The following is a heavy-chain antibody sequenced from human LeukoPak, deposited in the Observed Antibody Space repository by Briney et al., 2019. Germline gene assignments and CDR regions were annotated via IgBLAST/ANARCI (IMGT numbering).Heavy chain of an antibody. CDR3: TRVDSGGYYLYNWFDP. CDR1: GGSSSGYY. J-gene: IGHJ5*02. D-gene: IGHD3-22*01. Sequence: SETLSLTCAVYGGSSSGYYWSWIRQPPGKGLEWIGEINHSGSTNYNPSLKSRVSLSIDTSKNQFSLNLSSVTAADTALYYCTRVDSGGYYLYNWFDPWGQGTLVTVSS. V-gene: IGHV4-34*01. CDR2: INHSGST.